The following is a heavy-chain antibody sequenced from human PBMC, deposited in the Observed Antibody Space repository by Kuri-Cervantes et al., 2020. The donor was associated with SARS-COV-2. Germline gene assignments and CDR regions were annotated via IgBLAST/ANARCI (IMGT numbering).Heavy chain of an antibody. J-gene: IGHJ4*02. V-gene: IGHV1-69*05. CDR1: GGTFSNYA. Sequence: SVKVSCKASGGTFSNYAISWVRQAPGQGLEWMGGLIPVFGTTSYAQKFQGRVAMTTDTSTNTAYMELRSLRSDDTAVYCCARDYHDRSGYYPVRSLDYWGQGTQVTVSS. CDR2: LIPVFGTT. CDR3: ARDYHDRSGYYPVRSLDY. D-gene: IGHD3-22*01.